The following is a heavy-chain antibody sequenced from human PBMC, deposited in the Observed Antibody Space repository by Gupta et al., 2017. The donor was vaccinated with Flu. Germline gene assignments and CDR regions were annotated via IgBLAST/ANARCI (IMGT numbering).Heavy chain of an antibody. CDR2: ISGSGGDT. V-gene: IGHV3-23*01. CDR3: AKGAFYFEY. J-gene: IGHJ4*02. Sequence: MSWVRQAPGKGLEWVSGISGSGGDTYYADSVKGRFTISRDNSKSTMYLQMNSLRAEDTAVFYCAKGAFYFEYWCRGILVTVAS.